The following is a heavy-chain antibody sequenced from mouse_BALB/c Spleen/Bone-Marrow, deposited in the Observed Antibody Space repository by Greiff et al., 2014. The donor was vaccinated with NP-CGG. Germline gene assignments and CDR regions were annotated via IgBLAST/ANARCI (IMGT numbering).Heavy chain of an antibody. Sequence: QVHVKQSGAELVRPGTSVKVSCKASGYAFTNYLIEWVKQRPGQGLEWIGMINPGSGGTNYNEKFKGKATLTADKSSNTAYMQLSSLTSDDSAVYFCARRDGSYFDYWGQGTTLTVSS. CDR1: GYAFTNYL. D-gene: IGHD3-3*01. J-gene: IGHJ2*01. V-gene: IGHV1-54*01. CDR2: INPGSGGT. CDR3: ARRDGSYFDY.